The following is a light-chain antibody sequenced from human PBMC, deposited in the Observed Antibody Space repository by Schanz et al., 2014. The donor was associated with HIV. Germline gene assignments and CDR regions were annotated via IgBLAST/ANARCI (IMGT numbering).Light chain of an antibody. CDR2: GVA. V-gene: IGLV2-23*02. J-gene: IGLJ3*02. CDR3: CSYAGNTTWV. Sequence: QSALTQPASVSGSPGQSITISCTGSSSDVGTYNSVSWYHQHPGKAPKLIIYGVANRPSGVSNRFSGSKSGNTASLTISGLRAEDEADYHCCSYAGNTTWVFGGGTKLTVL. CDR1: SSDVGTYNS.